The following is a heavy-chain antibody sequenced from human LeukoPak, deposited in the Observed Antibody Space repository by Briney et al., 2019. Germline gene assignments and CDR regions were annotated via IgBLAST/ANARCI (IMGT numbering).Heavy chain of an antibody. D-gene: IGHD3-22*01. CDR2: ISTYSGNT. CDR1: GYSLTTYG. CDR3: ARGEGYDSSGYANWFDP. V-gene: IGHV1-18*01. J-gene: IGHJ5*02. Sequence: ATVKVSCKASGYSLTTYGINWVRQAPGQGLECMGWISTYSGNTNYAQKFQGRVIMTTDTSTSTAYMELRSLTSDDTAVYYCARGEGYDSSGYANWFDPWGQGTLVTVSS.